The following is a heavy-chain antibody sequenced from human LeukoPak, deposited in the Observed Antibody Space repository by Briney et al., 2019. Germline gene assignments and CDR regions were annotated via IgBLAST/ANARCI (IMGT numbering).Heavy chain of an antibody. Sequence: PGGSLRLSCAASGFTFSSYAMHWVRQAPGKGLEWVAVVSYDGSNKYYADSVKGRFTISRDNSKNTLYLQMNSLRAEDTAVYYCARGPYGSGETKEYWGQGTLVTVSS. D-gene: IGHD3-10*01. CDR2: VSYDGSNK. CDR1: GFTFSSYA. V-gene: IGHV3-30-3*01. CDR3: ARGPYGSGETKEY. J-gene: IGHJ4*02.